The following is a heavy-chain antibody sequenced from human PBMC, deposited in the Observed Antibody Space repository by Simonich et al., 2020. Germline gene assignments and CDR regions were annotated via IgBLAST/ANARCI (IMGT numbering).Heavy chain of an antibody. Sequence: EVQLVESGGGLVKPEGSLRLSCAASGFTFSSYSMNWVRKAPGKGLEWVSSISSSISYIYYSDSVKGRFNISRDNAKNTRYLQMNSLRAEDTAVYYCARWIAVAGTGAYGMDVWGQGTTVTVSS. D-gene: IGHD6-19*01. V-gene: IGHV3-21*01. CDR3: ARWIAVAGTGAYGMDV. CDR1: GFTFSSYS. J-gene: IGHJ6*02. CDR2: ISSSISYI.